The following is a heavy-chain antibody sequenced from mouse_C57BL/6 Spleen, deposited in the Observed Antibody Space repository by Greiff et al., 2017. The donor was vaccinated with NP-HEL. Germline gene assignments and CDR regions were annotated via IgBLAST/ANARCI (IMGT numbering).Heavy chain of an antibody. V-gene: IGHV1-7*01. CDR3: ARGQLRLHDWFAY. CDR2: INPSSGYT. Sequence: VQLQQSGAELAKPGASVKLSCKASGYTFTSYWMHWVKQRPGQGLEWIGYINPSSGYTKYNQKFKDKATLTADKSSSTAYMQLSSLTYEDSAVYYCARGQLRLHDWFAYWGQGTLVTVSA. D-gene: IGHD3-2*02. CDR1: GYTFTSYW. J-gene: IGHJ3*01.